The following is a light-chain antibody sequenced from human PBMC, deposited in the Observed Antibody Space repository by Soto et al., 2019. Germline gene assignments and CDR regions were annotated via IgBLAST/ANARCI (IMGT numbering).Light chain of an antibody. CDR1: QSISSW. J-gene: IGKJ5*01. V-gene: IGKV1-5*03. Sequence: DIQMTQSPSTLSASVGDRVTITCRSSQSISSWLAWYQQKPGKAPKLLIYKASSLESGVPSRFSGSGSGTDFTLTISSLQPEDIATYYCQQYDNLPPFTFGQGTRLEI. CDR2: KAS. CDR3: QQYDNLPPFT.